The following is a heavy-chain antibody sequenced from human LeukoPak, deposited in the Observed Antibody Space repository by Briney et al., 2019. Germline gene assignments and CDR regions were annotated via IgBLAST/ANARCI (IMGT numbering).Heavy chain of an antibody. V-gene: IGHV3-30*18. Sequence: GGSLRLSCAASGFTFSSYWMHWVRQAPGKGLEWVAVISYDGSNKYYADSVKGRFTISRDNSKNTLYLQMNSLRAEDTAVYYCAKDLDYYGSGSYSKGGNFDYWGQGTLVTVSS. CDR2: ISYDGSNK. J-gene: IGHJ4*02. CDR3: AKDLDYYGSGSYSKGGNFDY. CDR1: GFTFSSYW. D-gene: IGHD3-10*01.